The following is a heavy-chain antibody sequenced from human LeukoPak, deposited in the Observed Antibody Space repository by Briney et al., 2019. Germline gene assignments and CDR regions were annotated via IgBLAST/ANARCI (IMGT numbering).Heavy chain of an antibody. V-gene: IGHV4-34*01. CDR3: AIVPWYSWNYGSLIGDY. J-gene: IGHJ4*02. D-gene: IGHD1-7*01. CDR2: INHSGST. CDR1: GGSFSGYY. Sequence: SETLSLTCAVYGGSFSGYYWSWIRQPPGKGLEWIGEINHSGSTNYNPSLKSRVTISVDTSKNQFSLKLSSVTAADTAVYYCAIVPWYSWNYGSLIGDYWGQGTLVTVSS.